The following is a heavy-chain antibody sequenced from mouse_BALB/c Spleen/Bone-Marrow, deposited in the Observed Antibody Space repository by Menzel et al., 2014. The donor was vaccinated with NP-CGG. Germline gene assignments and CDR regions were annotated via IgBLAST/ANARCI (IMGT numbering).Heavy chain of an antibody. Sequence: EVQLQQSGPEPVKPGASVKMSCKASGYTFTDYHMKWVKQSHGKSLEWIGEINPNNGNTFYNQKYKGKATLTVDKSSSTAYMQLNSLTSEDSAAYYCARRQEDYYAWFAYWGQGTLVTVSA. CDR3: ARRQEDYYAWFAY. CDR2: INPNNGNT. CDR1: GYTFTDYH. V-gene: IGHV1-18*01. D-gene: IGHD1-1*01. J-gene: IGHJ3*01.